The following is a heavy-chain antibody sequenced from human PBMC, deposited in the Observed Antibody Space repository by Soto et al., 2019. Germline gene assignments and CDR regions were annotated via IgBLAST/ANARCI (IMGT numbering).Heavy chain of an antibody. Sequence: EVQLVESGGGLVKPGGSLRLSCAASGFTFSNAWMNWVRQAPGKGLAWVGRIKSKTDGGTTDYAAPVKGRFTISRDDSKKTLYLQMNSLKTEDTAVYYCTTRVVFYYYGMDVWGQGTTVTDSS. CDR1: GFTFSNAW. D-gene: IGHD2-15*01. J-gene: IGHJ6*02. CDR3: TTRVVFYYYGMDV. CDR2: IKSKTDGGTT. V-gene: IGHV3-15*07.